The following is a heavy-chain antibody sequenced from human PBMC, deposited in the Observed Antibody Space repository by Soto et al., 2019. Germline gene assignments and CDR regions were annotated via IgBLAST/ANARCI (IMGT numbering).Heavy chain of an antibody. CDR1: GYIFTHYY. Sequence: QVQLVQSGAEVRKPGASVKLSCQASGYIFTHYYIHWVRQAPGQGLEWLGIINPDTGTTSYAQTFQGRVTLTTDTSASTVYLELSGLAAEDTAVYYCASCPVYGGDSYFAYWGQGTLVTVSS. J-gene: IGHJ4*02. V-gene: IGHV1-46*01. CDR2: INPDTGTT. D-gene: IGHD2-21*01. CDR3: ASCPVYGGDSYFAY.